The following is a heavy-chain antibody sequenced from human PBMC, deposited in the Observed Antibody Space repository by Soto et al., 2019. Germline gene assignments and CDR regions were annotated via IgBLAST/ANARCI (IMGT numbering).Heavy chain of an antibody. Sequence: QVQLQESGPGLVKPSQTLSLTCTVSGGSINSGDYYWGWIRQHPGKGLEWIGYISYSGSTYYNPSLKSRVTIIADTSKKKLSLNRSSVTAADTAVYYCARAYNSVSYRRSGPNWFDPWGQGTLVTVSS. V-gene: IGHV4-31*03. CDR2: ISYSGST. D-gene: IGHD3-16*02. CDR1: GGSINSGDYY. J-gene: IGHJ5*02. CDR3: ARAYNSVSYRRSGPNWFDP.